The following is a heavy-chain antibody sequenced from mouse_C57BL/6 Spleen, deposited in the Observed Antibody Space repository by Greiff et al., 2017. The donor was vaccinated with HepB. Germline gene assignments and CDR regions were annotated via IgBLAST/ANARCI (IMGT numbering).Heavy chain of an antibody. Sequence: QVQLKQSGAELVRPGTSVKVSCKASGYAFTNYLIEWVKQRPGQGLEWIGVINPGSGGTKYNEKFKGKATLTADKSSSTAYMQLSSLTSEDSAVYFCARPDSFYYFDYWGQGTTLTVSS. J-gene: IGHJ2*01. CDR1: GYAFTNYL. V-gene: IGHV1-54*01. D-gene: IGHD3-3*01. CDR3: ARPDSFYYFDY. CDR2: INPGSGGT.